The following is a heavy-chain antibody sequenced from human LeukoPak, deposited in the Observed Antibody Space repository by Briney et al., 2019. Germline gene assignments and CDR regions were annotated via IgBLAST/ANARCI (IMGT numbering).Heavy chain of an antibody. V-gene: IGHV1-18*01. Sequence: ASVKVSCKASGYTFTSYGISWVRQAPGQGLEWMGWISAYNGNTNYAQKLQGRVTMTTDTSTSTAYMEPRSLRSDDTAVYYCARDLPEGVMTGYFDLWGRGTLVTVSS. CDR1: GYTFTSYG. J-gene: IGHJ2*01. CDR3: ARDLPEGVMTGYFDL. CDR2: ISAYNGNT.